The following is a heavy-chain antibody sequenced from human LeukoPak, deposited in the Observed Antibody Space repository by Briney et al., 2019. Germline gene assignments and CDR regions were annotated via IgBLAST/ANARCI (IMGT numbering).Heavy chain of an antibody. D-gene: IGHD3-16*02. CDR2: INSDGSST. J-gene: IGHJ4*02. Sequence: PGGSLRLSCAASGFTFSSYWMHWVRQAPGKGLVWVSRINSDGSSTIYADSVKGRFTISRDNAKNTLYLQMNSLRAEDTAVYYCARNLRPMITFGGVIAHHPTVGCWGQGTLVTVSS. CDR3: ARNLRPMITFGGVIAHHPTVGC. V-gene: IGHV3-74*01. CDR1: GFTFSSYW.